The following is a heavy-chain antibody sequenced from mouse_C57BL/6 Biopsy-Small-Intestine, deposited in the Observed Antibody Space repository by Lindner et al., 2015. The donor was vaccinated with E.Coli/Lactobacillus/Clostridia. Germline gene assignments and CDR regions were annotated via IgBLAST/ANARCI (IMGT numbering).Heavy chain of an antibody. CDR3: ARREVYYFDY. Sequence: VQLQESGPELVKSGASVKISCKASGYSFTGYYMNWVKQSPEKSLEWIGEINPSTGSTTYNQKFRAKATLTMDKSSSTAYMEFKGLTSEDSAVYYCARREVYYFDYWGQGTTLTVSS. CDR2: INPSTGST. J-gene: IGHJ2*01. CDR1: GYSFTGYY. V-gene: IGHV1-42*01.